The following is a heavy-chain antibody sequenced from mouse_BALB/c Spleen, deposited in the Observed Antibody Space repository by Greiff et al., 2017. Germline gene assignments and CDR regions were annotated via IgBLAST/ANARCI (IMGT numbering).Heavy chain of an antibody. V-gene: IGHV1-7*01. J-gene: IGHJ4*01. Sequence: QVQLQQSGAELAKPGASVKMSCKASGYTFTSYWMHWVKQRPGQGLEWIGYINPSTGYTEYNQKFKDKATLTADKSSSTAYMQLSSLTSEDSAVYYCARGLRSRGYAMDYWGQGTSVTVSS. CDR1: GYTFTSYW. CDR2: INPSTGYT. CDR3: ARGLRSRGYAMDY. D-gene: IGHD1-1*01.